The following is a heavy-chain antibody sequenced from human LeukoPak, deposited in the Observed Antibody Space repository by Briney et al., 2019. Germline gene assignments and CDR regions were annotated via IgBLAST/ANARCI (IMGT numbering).Heavy chain of an antibody. CDR3: ARWSGNFDY. J-gene: IGHJ4*02. CDR2: ISVYTGQT. CDR1: GYSFDIYG. Sequence: GASVKVSCTTSGYSFDIYGISWVRQAPGQGLEWMGWISVYTGQTKYAQKVQGRVSMTTETSTRTAYMELRSLRSDDTAVYYCARWSGNFDYWGQGTPVTVSS. V-gene: IGHV1-18*01. D-gene: IGHD6-25*01.